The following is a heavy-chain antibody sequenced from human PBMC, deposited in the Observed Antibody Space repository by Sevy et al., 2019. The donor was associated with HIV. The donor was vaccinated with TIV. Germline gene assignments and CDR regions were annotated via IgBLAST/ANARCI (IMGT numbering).Heavy chain of an antibody. Sequence: GGSLRLSFAASGFTFSTYAMHWVRQAPGKGLEWVAVISHDGSNKSYADSVKGRFTISRDNSKNTLYLQMNSLRAEDTAVYYCARDRSSSWMNYFFDYWGQGALVTVSS. CDR1: GFTFSTYA. CDR2: ISHDGSNK. J-gene: IGHJ4*02. D-gene: IGHD6-13*01. V-gene: IGHV3-30*04. CDR3: ARDRSSSWMNYFFDY.